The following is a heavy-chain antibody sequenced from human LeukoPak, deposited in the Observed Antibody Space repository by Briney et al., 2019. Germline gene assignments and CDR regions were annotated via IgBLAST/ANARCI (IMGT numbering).Heavy chain of an antibody. CDR2: IKQDGSET. CDR1: GFTFSNYW. J-gene: IGHJ6*02. CDR3: ARDPYSSSWSYGMDV. V-gene: IGHV3-7*05. D-gene: IGHD6-13*01. Sequence: GGSLILSCTASGFTFSNYWMSWVRQTPEKGLEGVANIKQDGSETVYVDSVKGRFTISRDNAQSSLYLQMNSLRAEDTAVYYCARDPYSSSWSYGMDVWGQGTTVTVSS.